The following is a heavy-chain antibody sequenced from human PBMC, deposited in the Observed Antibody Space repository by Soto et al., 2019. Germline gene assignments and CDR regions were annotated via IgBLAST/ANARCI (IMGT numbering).Heavy chain of an antibody. V-gene: IGHV4-59*01. Sequence: SETLSLTCTVSGGSISNYYWSWIRQPPGKGLEWIGYIYYSGSTNYNPSLKSRVAISVDTSKNQFSLNLRSVTAADTAVYYCARDGDYDILTGYYDYWGQGTLVTVSS. CDR3: ARDGDYDILTGYYDY. D-gene: IGHD3-9*01. CDR1: GGSISNYY. J-gene: IGHJ4*02. CDR2: IYYSGST.